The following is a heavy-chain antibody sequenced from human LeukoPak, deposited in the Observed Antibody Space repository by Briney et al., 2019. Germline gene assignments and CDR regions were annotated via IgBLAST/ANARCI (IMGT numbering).Heavy chain of an antibody. D-gene: IGHD3-22*01. V-gene: IGHV3-33*01. CDR2: IWYDGSNQ. CDR3: ARDWYYYSSGYLPY. Sequence: GMSLRLSCAASGFTFSRYAMHWVRQAPGKGLEWVAVIWYDGSNQYYVDSVKGRFTISRDNSKKMLYLQMNSLRAEDTAVYYCARDWYYYSSGYLPYWGQGTLVIVSS. J-gene: IGHJ4*02. CDR1: GFTFSRYA.